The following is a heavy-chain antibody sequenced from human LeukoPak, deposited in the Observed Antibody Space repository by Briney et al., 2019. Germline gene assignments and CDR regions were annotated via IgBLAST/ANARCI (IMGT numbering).Heavy chain of an antibody. CDR1: GFSLSSYG. V-gene: IGHV3-30*03. Sequence: GGSLRLSCVGSGFSLSSYGMHWVRQAPGKGLEWVALISSYGSNQYYGDSVKDRFTISRDDSKNTLYLQMSSLRTEDTAVYYCARDMGDIAMISDEWGQGTLVTVSS. D-gene: IGHD5-18*01. CDR3: ARDMGDIAMISDE. CDR2: ISSYGSNQ. J-gene: IGHJ4*02.